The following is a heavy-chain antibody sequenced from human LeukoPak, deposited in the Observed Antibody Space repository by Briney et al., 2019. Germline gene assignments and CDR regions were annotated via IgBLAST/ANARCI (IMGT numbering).Heavy chain of an antibody. J-gene: IGHJ6*03. V-gene: IGHV1-8*03. CDR3: ARGTTVTTHYYYYYYMDV. CDR1: GYTFTSYD. Sequence: ASVKVSCKASGYTFTSYDINWVRQATGQGLEWMGWMNPNSGNTGYAQKFQGRVTITRNTSISTAYMELSSLRSEDTAVYYCARGTTVTTHYYYYYYMDVWGKGTTVTVSS. CDR2: MNPNSGNT. D-gene: IGHD4-11*01.